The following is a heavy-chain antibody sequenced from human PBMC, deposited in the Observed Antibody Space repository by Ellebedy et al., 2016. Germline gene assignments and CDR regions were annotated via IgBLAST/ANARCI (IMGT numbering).Heavy chain of an antibody. CDR3: AREGSGYDSKAFDI. J-gene: IGHJ3*02. CDR2: IISFFGTP. V-gene: IGHV1-69*13. Sequence: ASVKVSCKASGGAVNSYVISWVRQASGQGLEWMGGIISFFGTPNYAQNFQDRVTITADEFTSTVYMELSSLRFEDTAVYFCAREGSGYDSKAFDIWGQGTMVTVSS. D-gene: IGHD5-12*01. CDR1: GGAVNSYV.